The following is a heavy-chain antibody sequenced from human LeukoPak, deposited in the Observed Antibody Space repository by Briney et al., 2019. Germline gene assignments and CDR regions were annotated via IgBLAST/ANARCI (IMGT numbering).Heavy chain of an antibody. CDR3: ARDDYGDYTFHH. Sequence: SETLSLTCTVSGGSISSYYWSWIRQPPGKGLQWIGYIHYSGSTNYNPSLKGRVTISVDTSKNQFSLKLTSVTAADTAVYYYARDDYGDYTFHHWGQGTLVTVSS. CDR2: IHYSGST. CDR1: GGSISSYY. D-gene: IGHD4-17*01. J-gene: IGHJ1*01. V-gene: IGHV4-59*01.